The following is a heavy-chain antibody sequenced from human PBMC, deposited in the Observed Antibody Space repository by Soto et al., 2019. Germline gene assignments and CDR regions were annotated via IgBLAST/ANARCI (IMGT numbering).Heavy chain of an antibody. J-gene: IGHJ5*02. D-gene: IGHD2-15*01. V-gene: IGHV1-8*01. Sequence: ASVKVSCKASGYTFTSYDINWVRQATGQGLEWMGWMNPNSGNTGYAQKFQGRVTMTRNTSISTAYMELSSLRSEDTAVYYCARGRMGGVVVAATWFGFDPWGQGTLVTVSS. CDR3: ARGRMGGVVVAATWFGFDP. CDR1: GYTFTSYD. CDR2: MNPNSGNT.